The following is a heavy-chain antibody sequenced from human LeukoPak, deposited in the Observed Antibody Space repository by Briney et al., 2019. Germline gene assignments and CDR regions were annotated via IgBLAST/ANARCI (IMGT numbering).Heavy chain of an antibody. Sequence: SETLSLTCTVSGGSISSYYWGWIRQPAGKGLEWIGRIYTSGSTNYNPSLKSRVTMSVDTSKNQFSLKLSSVTAADTAVYYCAREEGGYSSSWYTERWGQGTLVTVSS. V-gene: IGHV4-4*07. D-gene: IGHD6-13*01. CDR2: IYTSGST. J-gene: IGHJ4*02. CDR1: GGSISSYY. CDR3: AREEGGYSSSWYTER.